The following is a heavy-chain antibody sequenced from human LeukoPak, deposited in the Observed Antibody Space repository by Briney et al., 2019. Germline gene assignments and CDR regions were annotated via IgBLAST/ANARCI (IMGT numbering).Heavy chain of an antibody. CDR2: INTNTGNP. J-gene: IGHJ6*02. V-gene: IGHV7-4-1*02. CDR3: ARVGVLAATNYYYYGMDV. D-gene: IGHD2-15*01. CDR1: GYTFTSYA. Sequence: ASVKVSCKASGYTFTSYAMNWVRQAPGQGLEWMGWINTNTGNPTYAQGFTGRFVFSLDTSVSTAYLQISSLKAEDTAVYYCARVGVLAATNYYYYGMDVWGQGTTVTVSS.